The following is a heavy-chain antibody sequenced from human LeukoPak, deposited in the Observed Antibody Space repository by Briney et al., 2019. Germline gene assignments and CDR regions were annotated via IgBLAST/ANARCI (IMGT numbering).Heavy chain of an antibody. CDR1: GFRFSDYY. Sequence: GRSLRLSCAASGFRFSDYYMSWIRQAPGKGLEWVSYISSGSSYTNYADSVKGRFTISRDNAKNSLYLQMNSLRAEDTAVYYCARAGTAMDVDYWGQGTLVTVSS. CDR3: ARAGTAMDVDY. CDR2: ISSGSSYT. V-gene: IGHV3-11*05. D-gene: IGHD5-18*01. J-gene: IGHJ4*02.